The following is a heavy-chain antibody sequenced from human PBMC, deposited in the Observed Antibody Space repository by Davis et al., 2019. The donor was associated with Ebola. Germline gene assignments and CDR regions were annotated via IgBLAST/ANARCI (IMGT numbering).Heavy chain of an antibody. J-gene: IGHJ4*02. CDR1: GYDFTDFY. Sequence: AASVKVSCKASGYDFTDFYIHWVRQAPGQGLEWMGRIIPILGIANYAQKFQGRVTITADKSTSTAYMELSSLRSEDTAVYYCARGDDILTTFDNWGQGTLVTVSS. CDR3: ARGDDILTTFDN. V-gene: IGHV1-69*04. CDR2: IIPILGIA. D-gene: IGHD3-9*01.